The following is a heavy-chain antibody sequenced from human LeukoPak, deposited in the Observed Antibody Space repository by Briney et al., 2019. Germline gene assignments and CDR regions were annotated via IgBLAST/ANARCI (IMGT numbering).Heavy chain of an antibody. Sequence: GGSLRLSCAASGFTFSTYAMTWVRQAPGKGLEWVSAITAGGGSTYYADSVKGRFTISRDNSKNTLYLQMNSLRAEDTAVCYCAEVSYSGYEPTYYFYYYGMDVWGQGTTVTVSS. CDR3: AEVSYSGYEPTYYFYYYGMDV. J-gene: IGHJ6*02. V-gene: IGHV3-23*01. CDR2: ITAGGGST. CDR1: GFTFSTYA. D-gene: IGHD5-12*01.